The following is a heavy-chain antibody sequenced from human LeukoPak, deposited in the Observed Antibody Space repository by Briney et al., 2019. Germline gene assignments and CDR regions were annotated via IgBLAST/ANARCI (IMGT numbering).Heavy chain of an antibody. CDR2: IRYDGSNK. V-gene: IGHV3-30*02. CDR3: AKDGGGNWATDY. Sequence: PGGSLRLSCAASGFTFSNAWMSWVRQAPGKGLEWVAFIRYDGSNKYYADSVKGRFTISRDNSKNTLYLQMNSLRAEDTAVYYCAKDGGGNWATDYWGQGTLVTVSS. D-gene: IGHD7-27*01. J-gene: IGHJ4*02. CDR1: GFTFSNAW.